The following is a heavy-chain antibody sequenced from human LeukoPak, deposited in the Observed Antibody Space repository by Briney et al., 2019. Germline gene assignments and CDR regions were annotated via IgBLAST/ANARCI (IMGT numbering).Heavy chain of an antibody. V-gene: IGHV1-69-2*01. CDR2: VDPADGEA. D-gene: IGHD3-10*01. CDR1: GYIFTDYY. Sequence: ASVKVSCKASGYIFTDYYMHWVQQAPGKGLEWMGRVDPADGEAAYAEKFQGRVTITADPSRATAYMELASLRSEDTAMYYCARLLDRITMVRGAAFDIWGQGTMVTVSS. J-gene: IGHJ3*02. CDR3: ARLLDRITMVRGAAFDI.